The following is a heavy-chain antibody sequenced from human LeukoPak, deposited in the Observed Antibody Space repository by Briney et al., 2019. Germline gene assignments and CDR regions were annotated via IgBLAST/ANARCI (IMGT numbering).Heavy chain of an antibody. V-gene: IGHV4-39*01. D-gene: IGHD5-24*01. CDR1: GGSINISRYY. Sequence: SETLSLTCTVSGGSINISRYYWGWIRQPPGKGLEWIGSIYFTGNTYYNPSLKSRVTISVDTSKNQFSLRLSSVTAADTAVYYCARVDPYYFDYWGQGTLVTVSS. CDR2: IYFTGNT. CDR3: ARVDPYYFDY. J-gene: IGHJ4*02.